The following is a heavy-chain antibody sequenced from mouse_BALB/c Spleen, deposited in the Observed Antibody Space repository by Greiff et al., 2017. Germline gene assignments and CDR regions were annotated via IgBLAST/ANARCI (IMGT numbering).Heavy chain of an antibody. CDR2: ISSGSSTI. CDR1: GFTFSSFG. V-gene: IGHV5-17*02. Sequence: VQLKESGGGLVQPGGSRKLSCAASGFTFSSFGMHWVRQAPEKGLEWVAYISSGSSTIYYADTVKGRFTISRDNPKNTLFLQMTSLRSEDTAMYYCARPYGSSYAMDYWGQGTSVTVSS. D-gene: IGHD1-1*01. CDR3: ARPYGSSYAMDY. J-gene: IGHJ4*01.